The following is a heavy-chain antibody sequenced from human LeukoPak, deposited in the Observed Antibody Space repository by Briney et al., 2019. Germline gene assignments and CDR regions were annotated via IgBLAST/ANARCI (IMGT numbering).Heavy chain of an antibody. V-gene: IGHV4-31*03. D-gene: IGHD1-14*01. CDR2: IFYRGST. J-gene: IGHJ4*02. Sequence: PSETLSLTCTVSGASISSGACYWSWIRQHPGKGLESIGYIFYRGSTYYNPSLKSRLTISVDTSKNQFSLKLNSVTDADTAVYYCASSPNQYFIDYWGQGALVTVSS. CDR3: ASSPNQYFIDY. CDR1: GASISSGACY.